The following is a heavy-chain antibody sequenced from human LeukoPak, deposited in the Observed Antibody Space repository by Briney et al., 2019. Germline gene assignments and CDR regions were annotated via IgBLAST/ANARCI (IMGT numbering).Heavy chain of an antibody. CDR1: GGSFSGYY. CDR3: ARGYSYVTPIDY. V-gene: IGHV4-34*01. D-gene: IGHD5-18*01. Sequence: PSETLSLTCAVYGGSFSGYYWSWIRQPPGKGLEWIGEINHSGSTNYNPSLKSRVTISVDTSKNQFSLKLSPVTAADTAVYYCARGYSYVTPIDYWGQGTLVTVSS. CDR2: INHSGST. J-gene: IGHJ4*02.